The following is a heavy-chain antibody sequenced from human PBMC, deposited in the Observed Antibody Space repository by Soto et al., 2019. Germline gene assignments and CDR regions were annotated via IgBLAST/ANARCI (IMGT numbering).Heavy chain of an antibody. CDR2: LYYSGNT. V-gene: IGHV4-39*01. D-gene: IGHD2-15*01. Sequence: PSETLSLTCTVSGVSVASTTYSWVWIRQPPGRSLEWIGTLYYSGNTYYNASLKNRVSMSGGTSENQFSLKLTSVSAADTAVYSCASPYCSGANCNSGRGRNFHYWGHGTLVTVSS. CDR3: ASPYCSGANCNSGRGRNFHY. CDR1: GVSVASTTYS. J-gene: IGHJ4*01.